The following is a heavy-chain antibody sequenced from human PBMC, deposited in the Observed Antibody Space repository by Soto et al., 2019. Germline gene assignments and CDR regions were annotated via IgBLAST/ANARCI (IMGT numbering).Heavy chain of an antibody. CDR2: IIPIFGTA. CDR3: ARDITRRDIVVVPAASALKLDP. V-gene: IGHV1-69*13. Sequence: GASVKVSCKASGYTFTGYYMHWVRQAPGQGLEWMGGIIPIFGTANYAQKFQGRVTITADESTSTAYMELSSLRSEDTAVYYCARDITRRDIVVVPAASALKLDPWGQGTLVTVSS. CDR1: GYTFTGYY. J-gene: IGHJ5*02. D-gene: IGHD2-2*01.